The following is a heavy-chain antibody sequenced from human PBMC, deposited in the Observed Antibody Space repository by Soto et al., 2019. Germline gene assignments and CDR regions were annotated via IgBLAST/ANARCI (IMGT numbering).Heavy chain of an antibody. V-gene: IGHV1-2*02. D-gene: IGHD3-10*01. J-gene: IGHJ3*02. CDR3: AREPMVRAAHGFDI. CDR1: GYTVTGHY. Sequence: ASVKVSCKASGYTVTGHYMHWVRQAPGQGLEWMGWINSNSVGTNYAQKFQGRVTMTRDTSISTAYMELSRLRSDDTAVYYCAREPMVRAAHGFDIWGQGTMVTVSS. CDR2: INSNSVGT.